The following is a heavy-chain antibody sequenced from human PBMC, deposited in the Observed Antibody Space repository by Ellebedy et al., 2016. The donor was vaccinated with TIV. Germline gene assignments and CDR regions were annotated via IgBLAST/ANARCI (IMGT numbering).Heavy chain of an antibody. CDR2: ISASGGST. CDR3: AKDLGYTYGSPG. CDR1: GFTFSSYA. V-gene: IGHV3-23*01. J-gene: IGHJ4*02. Sequence: GGSLRLSCAASGFTFSSYAMSWVRQAPGKGLEWVSGISASGGSTYYADAVKGRFTMSRDNFRNKLYLQVKSLRAEDTAVYYCAKDLGYTYGSPGWGQGTLVTVSS. D-gene: IGHD2-8*01.